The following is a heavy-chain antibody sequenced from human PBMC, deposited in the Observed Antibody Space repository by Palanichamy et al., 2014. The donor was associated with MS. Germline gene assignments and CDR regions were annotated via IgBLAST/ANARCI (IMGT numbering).Heavy chain of an antibody. CDR2: INGDGGGT. V-gene: IGHV3-74*01. CDR3: GGDLFYAALDY. Sequence: EVQLVQSGGGSVQPGGSLRLSCAASGFTFSEWGMHWVRQVPGKGLVWVSRINGDGGGTSYADSVKGRFTISRDNAKNTLYLQMDSLRAEDTAIYYCGGDLFYAALDYWGQGTLVTVSS. CDR1: GFTFSEWG. D-gene: IGHD2/OR15-2a*01. J-gene: IGHJ4*02.